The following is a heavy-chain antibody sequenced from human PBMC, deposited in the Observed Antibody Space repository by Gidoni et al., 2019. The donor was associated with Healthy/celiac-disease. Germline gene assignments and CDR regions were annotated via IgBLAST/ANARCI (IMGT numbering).Heavy chain of an antibody. V-gene: IGHV3-48*01. CDR1: GFTFRSDS. CDR2: ISSSSRTR. Sequence: EGQLVASGGGLVQPGGSLSLSFAASGFTFRSDSTNWVRTAPGKGLELVSYISSSSRTRYYAYSVKGRFTISRDNAKNSLYLQMNSLRAEDTAVYYCARDPDYGDYVDYYYGMDVWGQGTTVTVSS. J-gene: IGHJ6*02. CDR3: ARDPDYGDYVDYYYGMDV. D-gene: IGHD4-17*01.